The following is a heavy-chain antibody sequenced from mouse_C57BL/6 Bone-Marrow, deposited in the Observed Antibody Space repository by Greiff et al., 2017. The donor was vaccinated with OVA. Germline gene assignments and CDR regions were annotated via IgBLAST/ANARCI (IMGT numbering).Heavy chain of an antibody. CDR2: INPNYGTT. V-gene: IGHV1-39*01. CDR1: GYSFPDYN. D-gene: IGHD1-1*01. CDR3: ELYYGSSYRYFDV. J-gene: IGHJ1*03. Sequence: VQLQQSGPELVKPGASVKISCKASGYSFPDYNMNWVKQSNGKSLEWVGVINPNYGTTSYNQKFKGKATLTVDQSSSADYMQLNSLTSEDSAVYYRELYYGSSYRYFDVWGTGTTVTVSS.